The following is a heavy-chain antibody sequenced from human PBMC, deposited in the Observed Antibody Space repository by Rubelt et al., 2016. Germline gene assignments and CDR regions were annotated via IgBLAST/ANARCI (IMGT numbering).Heavy chain of an antibody. Sequence: QMQLVQSGPEVKKPGTSVKVSCKASGFTFTSSAVQWVRQARGQRLAWIGWIVVGSGNTNYAQKVPERVTITRDRSTSTADMELSSLRSEDTAVYYCAADSGYGPSMDVWGQGTTVTVSS. D-gene: IGHD5-12*01. CDR2: IVVGSGNT. V-gene: IGHV1-58*01. CDR3: AADSGYGPSMDV. CDR1: GFTFTSSA. J-gene: IGHJ6*02.